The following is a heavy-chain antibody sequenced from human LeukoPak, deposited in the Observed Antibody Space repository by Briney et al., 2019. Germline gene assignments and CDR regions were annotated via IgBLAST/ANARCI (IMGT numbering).Heavy chain of an antibody. CDR1: GYTFTGYY. Sequence: ASVKVSCKASGYTFTGYYMHWVRQAPGQGLEWMGWINPNSGGTNYAQKFQGRVTMTRDTSISTAYMELSRLRSDDTAVYYCARKKMGSSGYYYYGMDVWGQGTTVTVSS. CDR2: INPNSGGT. J-gene: IGHJ6*02. CDR3: ARKKMGSSGYYYYGMDV. D-gene: IGHD3-22*01. V-gene: IGHV1-2*02.